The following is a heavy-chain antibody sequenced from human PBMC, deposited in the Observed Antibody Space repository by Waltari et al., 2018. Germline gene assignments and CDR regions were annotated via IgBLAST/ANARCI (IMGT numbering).Heavy chain of an antibody. CDR1: GYSISSGYY. Sequence: QVQLQDSGPGLVKPSETLSLTCAVSGYSISSGYYWGWSRQPPGKGLEWIGRINHSGGTNYNPSLKSGGTISVDTSKNQFSLKLSSVTAADTAVYYCARDGHTAHSFDYWGQGTLVTVSS. D-gene: IGHD5-18*01. V-gene: IGHV4-38-2*02. CDR3: ARDGHTAHSFDY. CDR2: INHSGGT. J-gene: IGHJ4*02.